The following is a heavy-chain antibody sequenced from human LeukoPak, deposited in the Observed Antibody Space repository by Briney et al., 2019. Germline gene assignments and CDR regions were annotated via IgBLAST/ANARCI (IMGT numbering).Heavy chain of an antibody. CDR2: INWNGANT. Sequence: GGSLRLSCAASGFSFDDYGMTWVRQAPGKGLEWVSVINWNGANTGYADSVKGRFTISRDNAKNSLYLQMNSLRDEDTALYYCTKDPDSYYSGSGDFDYWGQGTLVTVSS. D-gene: IGHD3-10*01. CDR3: TKDPDSYYSGSGDFDY. J-gene: IGHJ4*02. V-gene: IGHV3-20*04. CDR1: GFSFDDYG.